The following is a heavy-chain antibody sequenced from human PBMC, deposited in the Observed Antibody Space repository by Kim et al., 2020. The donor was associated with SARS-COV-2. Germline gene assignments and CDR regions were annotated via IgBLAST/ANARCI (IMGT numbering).Heavy chain of an antibody. CDR1: GDSVSSSNNF. J-gene: IGHJ4*03. D-gene: IGHD6-13*01. CDR2: VYFSGST. CDR3: ARYSGHSTSWYGFFDY. V-gene: IGHV4-39*07. Sequence: SETLSLTCTVSGDSVSSSNNFWGWIRQPPGKGLEWIGSVYFSGSTYYDPSLESRVTISIHTSTNQFSLKLSSVTAADTAAYYCARYSGHSTSWYGFFDY.